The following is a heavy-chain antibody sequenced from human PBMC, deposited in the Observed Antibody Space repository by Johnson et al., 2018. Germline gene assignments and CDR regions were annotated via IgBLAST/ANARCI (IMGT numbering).Heavy chain of an antibody. CDR3: AREGDGTSTFDY. D-gene: IGHD1-7*01. J-gene: IGHJ4*02. Sequence: QLVESGGGLVQRGGSLRLSCAASGFTFSTYWMHWVRQVPGKGLVWVSRITTDGSDVVYADAVKGRFTITRDNAKNTLYLQMNSLGVDDTAVYYCAREGDGTSTFDYGGRGTLVTVSS. CDR2: ITTDGSDV. CDR1: GFTFSTYW. V-gene: IGHV3-74*01.